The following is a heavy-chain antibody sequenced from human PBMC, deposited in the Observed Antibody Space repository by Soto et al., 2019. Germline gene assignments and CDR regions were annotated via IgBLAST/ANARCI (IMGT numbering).Heavy chain of an antibody. J-gene: IGHJ6*01. CDR3: ARQEGPTVLFYYGMDG. CDR2: ISWNGGSK. V-gene: IGHV3-9*01. CDR1: GFTFDGYA. D-gene: IGHD4-17*01. Sequence: GGSLRLSCAASGFTFDGYAMHWVRHAPGKALAWVSGISWNGGSKGYAGTVLARLTISRDNSTKPLNLQINTLRGEDTAKYNGARQEGPTVLFYYGMDGWGQGTTVTVSS.